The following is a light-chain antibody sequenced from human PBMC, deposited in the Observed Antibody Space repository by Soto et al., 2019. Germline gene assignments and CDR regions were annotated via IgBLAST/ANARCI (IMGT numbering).Light chain of an antibody. CDR2: DAS. V-gene: IGKV1-33*01. CDR3: QQYDNLPLT. CDR1: QDISNY. J-gene: IGKJ4*01. Sequence: DIQMTQSPSSLSPSVGDRVTITGQASQDISNYLNWYQQKPGKAPKLLIYDASNLETGVPSRFSGSGSGTDFTFTISSLQPEDIATYYCQQYDNLPLTFGGGTKVDIK.